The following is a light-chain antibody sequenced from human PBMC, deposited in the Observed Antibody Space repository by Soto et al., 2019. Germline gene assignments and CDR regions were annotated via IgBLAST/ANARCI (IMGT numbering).Light chain of an antibody. V-gene: IGLV1-40*01. CDR1: RSNIGAGYD. J-gene: IGLJ3*02. CDR3: QSYDSSLSVV. CDR2: DNN. Sequence: QSVLTQPPSVSGAPGQRVTISCTGRRSNIGAGYDVHWYQQLPGTAPKLLIYDNNYRPSGVPDRFSGSKSGTSASLAITGLQAEDEADYYCQSYDSSLSVVFGGGTKLTVL.